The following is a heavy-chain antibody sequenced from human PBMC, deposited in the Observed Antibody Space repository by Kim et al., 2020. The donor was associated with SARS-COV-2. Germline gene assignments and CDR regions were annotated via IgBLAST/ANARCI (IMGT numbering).Heavy chain of an antibody. J-gene: IGHJ5*02. CDR3: ARARISMVRGVIKPWFDP. Sequence: SETLSLTCTVSGGSISSYYWSWIRKPPGKGLEWIGYIFYSETTNYNPSLKSRVTISVDTSKNQFSLKLSSVTAADTAVYYCARARISMVRGVIKPWFDPWGQGTLVTVSS. D-gene: IGHD3-10*01. CDR2: IFYSETT. V-gene: IGHV4-59*01. CDR1: GGSISSYY.